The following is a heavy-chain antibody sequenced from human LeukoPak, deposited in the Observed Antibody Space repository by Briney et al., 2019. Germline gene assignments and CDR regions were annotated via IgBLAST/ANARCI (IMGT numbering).Heavy chain of an antibody. V-gene: IGHV3-7*01. J-gene: IGHJ4*02. CDR3: ARGKATITWYYFDY. Sequence: GGSLRLSCAASGFTFSSYWMSWVRQAPGKGLEWVANIKQDGSEKYYVDSVKGQFTISRDNAKNSLYLQMNSLRAEDTAVYYCARGKATITWYYFDYWGQGTLVTVSS. CDR1: GFTFSSYW. CDR2: IKQDGSEK. D-gene: IGHD5-12*01.